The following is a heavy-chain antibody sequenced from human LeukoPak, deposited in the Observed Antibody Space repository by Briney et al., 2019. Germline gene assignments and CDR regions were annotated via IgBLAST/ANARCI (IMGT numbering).Heavy chain of an antibody. J-gene: IGHJ3*02. CDR2: FYTSGST. CDR3: ARDLWTGAFDI. D-gene: IGHD1-1*01. Sequence: SETLSLTCTVSGASINSGNYYWNWIRQPAGKGPEWIGRFYTSGSTNYSPSLKSRVTISVDTSKNQFSLRLSSVTAADTAVYYCARDLWTGAFDIWGQGTMVTVSS. V-gene: IGHV4-61*02. CDR1: GASINSGNYY.